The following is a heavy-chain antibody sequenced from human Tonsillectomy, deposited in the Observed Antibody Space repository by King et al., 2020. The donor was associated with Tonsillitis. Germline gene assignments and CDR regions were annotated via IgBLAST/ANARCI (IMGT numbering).Heavy chain of an antibody. Sequence: VQLQQSGPGLVKPSQTLSLTCAISGDSVSSNSAAWNWIRQSPSRGLEWLGRTYYRSKWYFVYAVSVNSRITINPDTSKNQFSLKLNSVTPDDTAVDYCARGRQQAFASWGQGTLVTVSS. D-gene: IGHD6-13*01. CDR2: TYYRSKWYF. CDR3: ARGRQQAFAS. J-gene: IGHJ4*02. V-gene: IGHV6-1*02. CDR1: GDSVSSNSAA.